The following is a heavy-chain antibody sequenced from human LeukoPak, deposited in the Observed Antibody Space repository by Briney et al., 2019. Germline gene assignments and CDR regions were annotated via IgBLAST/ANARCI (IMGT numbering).Heavy chain of an antibody. V-gene: IGHV4-39*01. CDR2: IYYSGST. CDR1: GGSISSSNYY. J-gene: IGHJ4*02. Sequence: PSETLSLTCTVSGGSISSSNYYWGWIRQPPGKGLEWIGSIYYSGSTYYNPSLKSRVTISVDTSQNQFSLKLSSVTAGNTAVYYCARRRIVATIDYWGQGTLVTVSS. CDR3: ARRRIVATIDY. D-gene: IGHD5-12*01.